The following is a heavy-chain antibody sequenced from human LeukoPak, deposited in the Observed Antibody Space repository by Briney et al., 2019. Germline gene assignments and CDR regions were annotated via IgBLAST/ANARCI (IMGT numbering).Heavy chain of an antibody. CDR3: ARVIQLLEYNWFDP. D-gene: IGHD5-18*01. Sequence: SETLSLTCTVSGGSISSYYWSWIRQPPGKGLEWIGYIYYSGSTNYNPSLKSRVTISVDTSKNQFSLKLSSVTAADTAVYYCARVIQLLEYNWFDPWGQGTLVTVSS. CDR1: GGSISSYY. CDR2: IYYSGST. V-gene: IGHV4-59*01. J-gene: IGHJ5*02.